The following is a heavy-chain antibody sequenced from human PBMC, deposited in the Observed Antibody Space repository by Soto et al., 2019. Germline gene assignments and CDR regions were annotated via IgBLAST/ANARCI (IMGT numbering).Heavy chain of an antibody. CDR3: ARGGWSLDV. J-gene: IGHJ6*02. V-gene: IGHV4-59*11. Sequence: SETLSLTCTISGASISSLYWSWVRQPPGKGLEWIGYIHYSGSTNYNPSLKSRVTILVDTSKNQFSLRLSSVTAADTAVYYCARGGWSLDVWGQGTTVTVS. CDR2: IHYSGST. CDR1: GASISSLY. D-gene: IGHD2-15*01.